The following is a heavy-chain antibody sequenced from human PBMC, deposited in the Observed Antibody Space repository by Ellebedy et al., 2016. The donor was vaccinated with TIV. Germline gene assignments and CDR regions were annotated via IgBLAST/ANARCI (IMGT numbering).Heavy chain of an antibody. CDR1: GFTFSSYA. Sequence: GESLKISXAASGFTFSSYAMSWVRQAPGKGLEWVSAISGSGGSTYYADSVKGRFTISRDNSKNTLYLQMNSLRAEDTAVYYCARDSGDYVFDYWGQGTLVTVSS. D-gene: IGHD4-17*01. J-gene: IGHJ4*02. V-gene: IGHV3-23*01. CDR3: ARDSGDYVFDY. CDR2: ISGSGGST.